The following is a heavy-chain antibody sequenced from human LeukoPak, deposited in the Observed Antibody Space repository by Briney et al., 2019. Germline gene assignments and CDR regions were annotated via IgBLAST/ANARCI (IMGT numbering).Heavy chain of an antibody. V-gene: IGHV3-23*01. Sequence: PGGSLRLSCAASGFTLSNYAMNWVRQAPGQGLEWVSAISAAGVTYYADFLKGRFTISRDNSKNTLYLQMDSLRVEDTAVYYCGKANDDYYFDYWGQGTLVTVSS. D-gene: IGHD1-1*01. CDR2: ISAAGVT. J-gene: IGHJ4*02. CDR3: GKANDDYYFDY. CDR1: GFTLSNYA.